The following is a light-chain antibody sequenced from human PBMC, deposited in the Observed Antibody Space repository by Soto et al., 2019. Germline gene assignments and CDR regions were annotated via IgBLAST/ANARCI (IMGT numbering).Light chain of an antibody. J-gene: IGLJ2*01. CDR2: DNN. V-gene: IGLV1-51*01. CDR1: SSNIGNNY. Sequence: QCLLTQPPSVSAAPGQKVTISCSGSSSNIGNNYVSWYQQLPGTAPKLLIYDNNKRPSGIPDRFSGSKSGTSATLGITGLQTGDEADYYCGTWDSSLSAVVFGGGTQLTVL. CDR3: GTWDSSLSAVV.